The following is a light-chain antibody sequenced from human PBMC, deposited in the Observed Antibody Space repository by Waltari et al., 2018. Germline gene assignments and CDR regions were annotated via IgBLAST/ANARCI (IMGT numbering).Light chain of an antibody. Sequence: QSVLTQPPPASATPGQRVTTSCSGSSSHIGSYTVHRYQQFSGTAPRLVIYRTDQRPSGVPDRFSGSKSDTSASLAISGVQSDDEADYFCGAWDDSLNAPVFGGGTKLTVL. V-gene: IGLV1-44*01. CDR2: RTD. CDR3: GAWDDSLNAPV. CDR1: SSHIGSYT. J-gene: IGLJ3*02.